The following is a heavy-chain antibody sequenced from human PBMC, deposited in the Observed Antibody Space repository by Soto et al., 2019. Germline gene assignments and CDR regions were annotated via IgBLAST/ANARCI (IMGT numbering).Heavy chain of an antibody. CDR1: GFSLTTSGVG. Sequence: QITLNESGPTVVRPTETLTLTCRFSGFSLTTSGVGVGWIRQSPGKAPEWLALTYWDDDKRYSASLKSRLTFTKDTSKNQVVLTVSDLDRADTATYYCAHRVLRTVFGLVTTTAIYFDFWGQGTPVAVSS. CDR3: AHRVLRTVFGLVTTTAIYFDF. CDR2: TYWDDDK. D-gene: IGHD3-3*01. V-gene: IGHV2-5*02. J-gene: IGHJ4*02.